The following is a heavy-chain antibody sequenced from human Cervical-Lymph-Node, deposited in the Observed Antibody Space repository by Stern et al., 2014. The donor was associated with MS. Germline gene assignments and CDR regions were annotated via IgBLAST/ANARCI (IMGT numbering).Heavy chain of an antibody. CDR2: ISPNRTA. CDR1: GGSVTSYY. D-gene: IGHD1-26*01. CDR3: ARQGSWNWFDP. J-gene: IGHJ5*02. V-gene: IGHV4-59*08. Sequence: QLQLQESGPGLVKPSETLSLTCTVSGGSVTSYYSTWIRQSPGKTLEWLGCISPNRTAHKNPPPQSPVTHSVATSRNQISLKLSSVTAADTAVYYCARQGSWNWFDPWGPGIMVTVSS.